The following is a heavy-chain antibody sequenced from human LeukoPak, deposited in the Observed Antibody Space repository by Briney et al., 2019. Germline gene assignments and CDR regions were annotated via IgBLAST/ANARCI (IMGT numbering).Heavy chain of an antibody. Sequence: SGPALVKPPQTLTLTCTVSGFSLSTSGMCVSWIRQPPGKALEWLARIDWDDDKYYSTSLKTRLTLSKATSKNQVVLTMTIMDPVDTGTYYCARRGRWRHSNNAFDIWLEGTMVTVSS. D-gene: IGHD2-15*01. CDR3: ARRGRWRHSNNAFDI. V-gene: IGHV2-70*11. CDR1: GFSLSTSGMC. J-gene: IGHJ3*02. CDR2: IDWDDDK.